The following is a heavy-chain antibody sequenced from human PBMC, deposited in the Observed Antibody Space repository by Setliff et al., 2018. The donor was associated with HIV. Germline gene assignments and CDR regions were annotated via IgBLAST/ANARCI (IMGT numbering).Heavy chain of an antibody. CDR2: ISSSSSYI. CDR1: GFIFSKYS. J-gene: IGHJ4*02. D-gene: IGHD1-26*01. V-gene: IGHV3-21*04. Sequence: PGGSLRLSCAASGFIFSKYSLSWVRQTPGKGLEWVSSISSSSSYIYYADSVKGRFTISRDNAKNSLYLQMNSLRAEDTAVYYCARDRGGSYTPLDFWGQGTLVTVSS. CDR3: ARDRGGSYTPLDF.